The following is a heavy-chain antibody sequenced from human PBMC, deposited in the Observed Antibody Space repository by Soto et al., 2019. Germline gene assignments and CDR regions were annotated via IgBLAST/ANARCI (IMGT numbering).Heavy chain of an antibody. CDR2: INPSGGST. J-gene: IGHJ3*02. V-gene: IGHV1-46*01. CDR1: GYTFTSYY. CDR3: ATQGAPYYDYVWGSYRNAFDI. Sequence: VQLVQSGAEVKKPGASVKVSCKASGYTFTSYYMHWVRQAPGQGLEWMGIINPSGGSTSYAQKFQGRVTMTRDTSTSTVYMELSSLRSEDTAVYYCATQGAPYYDYVWGSYRNAFDIWGQGTMVTVSS. D-gene: IGHD3-16*02.